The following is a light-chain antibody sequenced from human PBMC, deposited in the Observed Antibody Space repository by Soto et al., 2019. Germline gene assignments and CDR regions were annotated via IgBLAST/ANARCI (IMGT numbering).Light chain of an antibody. V-gene: IGLV2-14*01. CDR1: SNDVGGYNY. J-gene: IGLJ2*01. CDR2: KVS. Sequence: QSVLTQPASVSGSPGQSITISCTGTSNDVGGYNYVSWYQQHPDKAPKLIIYKVSDRPSGVSDRFSGSKSGNTASLTISGLQAEDEADYYCSSFIRTGPPVFGGGTKVTVL. CDR3: SSFIRTGPPV.